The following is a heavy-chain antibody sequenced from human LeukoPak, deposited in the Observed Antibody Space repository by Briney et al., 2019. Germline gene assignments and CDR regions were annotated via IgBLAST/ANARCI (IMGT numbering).Heavy chain of an antibody. CDR3: ARADSSGYVDY. CDR2: ISSSGSYI. CDR1: GFTFSGYN. V-gene: IGHV3-21*01. D-gene: IGHD3-22*01. Sequence: GGSLRLSCAASGFTFSGYNMNWVRQAPGKGLERVSYISSSGSYIYYADSVQGRFTISRDNAKTSLYLQMNSLRAEDTAVYYCARADSSGYVDYWGQGTLVTVSS. J-gene: IGHJ4*02.